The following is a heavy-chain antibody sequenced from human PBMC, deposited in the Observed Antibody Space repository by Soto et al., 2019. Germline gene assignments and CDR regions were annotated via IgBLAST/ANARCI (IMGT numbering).Heavy chain of an antibody. CDR3: ARDLSSYCSSTSCYATAVDY. J-gene: IGHJ4*02. D-gene: IGHD2-2*01. Sequence: EVQLVESGGGLVKPGGSPRLSCAASGFTFSSYSMNWVRQAPGKGLEWVSSISSSSSYIYYADSVKGRFTISRDNAKNSLYLQMNSLRAEDTAVYYCARDLSSYCSSTSCYATAVDYWGQGTLVTVSS. V-gene: IGHV3-21*01. CDR1: GFTFSSYS. CDR2: ISSSSSYI.